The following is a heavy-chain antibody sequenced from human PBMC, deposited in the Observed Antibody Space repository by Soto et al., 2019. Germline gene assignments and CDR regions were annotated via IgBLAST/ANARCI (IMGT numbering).Heavy chain of an antibody. CDR3: ARVEGCSSTSCYAFDY. CDR1: GFTFSSYW. J-gene: IGHJ4*02. V-gene: IGHV3-7*01. D-gene: IGHD2-2*01. Sequence: VQLVESGGGLVQPGGSLRLSCAASGFTFSSYWMSWVRQAPGKGLEWVANIKQDGSEKYYVDSVKGRFTISRDNAKNSLYLQMKRLRAEDTAVYYCARVEGCSSTSCYAFDYWGQGTLVTVSS. CDR2: IKQDGSEK.